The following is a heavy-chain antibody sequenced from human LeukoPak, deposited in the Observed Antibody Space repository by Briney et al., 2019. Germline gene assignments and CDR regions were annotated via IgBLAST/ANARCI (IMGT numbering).Heavy chain of an antibody. Sequence: GGSLRLSCAASGFTFTSHEMNWVRQAPGKGLEWVSYITRSGGTIYYADSVKGRFTISRDNAKNSLYLQMNSLRAEDTAVYYCARGPASDFTVTYFDCWGQGTLVTVSS. CDR2: ITRSGGTI. CDR3: ARGPASDFTVTYFDC. D-gene: IGHD4-17*01. J-gene: IGHJ4*02. CDR1: GFTFTSHE. V-gene: IGHV3-48*03.